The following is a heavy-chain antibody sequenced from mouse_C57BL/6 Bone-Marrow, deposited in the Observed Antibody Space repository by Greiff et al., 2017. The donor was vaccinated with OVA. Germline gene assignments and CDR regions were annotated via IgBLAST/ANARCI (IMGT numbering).Heavy chain of an antibody. D-gene: IGHD2-3*01. J-gene: IGHJ2*01. Sequence: VQMQQYGTELVKPGASVKISCKASGYAFSSSWMNWVKQRPGKGLEWIGRIYPGDGDTNYNGKFKGKATLTADKSSSTAYMQLSSLTSEDSAVYFCARHEDGYYASYFDYWGQGTTLTVSS. CDR3: ARHEDGYYASYFDY. CDR2: IYPGDGDT. V-gene: IGHV1-82*01. CDR1: GYAFSSSW.